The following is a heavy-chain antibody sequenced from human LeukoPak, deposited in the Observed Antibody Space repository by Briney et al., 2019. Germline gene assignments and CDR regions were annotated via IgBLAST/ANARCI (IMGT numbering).Heavy chain of an antibody. V-gene: IGHV4-59*01. D-gene: IGHD3-10*01. CDR3: ARSDYHNSGSHTVFDAFDI. Sequence: ETLSLTCTVSGGSISRYYWSWIRRPPGKGLEWIGYIDDSGNTNYNPSLKSQVTISVDKSKNQFSLKLSFVTAADTAMYYCARSDYHNSGSHTVFDAFDIWGQGTRVTVSS. CDR2: IDDSGNT. J-gene: IGHJ3*02. CDR1: GGSISRYY.